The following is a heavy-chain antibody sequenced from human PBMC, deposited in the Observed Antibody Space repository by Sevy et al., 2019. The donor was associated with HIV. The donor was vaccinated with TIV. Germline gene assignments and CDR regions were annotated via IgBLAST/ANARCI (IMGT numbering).Heavy chain of an antibody. CDR3: ATVLRDFGDSLLAE. J-gene: IGHJ4*01. CDR1: GFTFSSYA. Sequence: GGSLRLSCATSGFTFSSYAMSWVRQAPGKGLEWVSAISAGGGDKYYADSLKGRFTISRDKSKNTLYLQMNSLRVDDTAPYFCATVLRDFGDSLLAEWGHGTMVTVSS. D-gene: IGHD4-17*01. CDR2: ISAGGGDK. V-gene: IGHV3-23*01.